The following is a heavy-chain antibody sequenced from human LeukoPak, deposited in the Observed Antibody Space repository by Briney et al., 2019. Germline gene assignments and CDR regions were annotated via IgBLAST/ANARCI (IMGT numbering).Heavy chain of an antibody. CDR3: ARDSKTGLYYRRYHYMDV. J-gene: IGHJ6*03. CDR1: GFTFSSYS. CDR2: IKQDGSVK. Sequence: GGSLRLSCAASGFTFSSYSMNWVRQAPGKGLEWVANIKQDGSVKNYVDSVKGRFTISRDNAKNSLYLQMNSLRAEDTAVYYCARDSKTGLYYRRYHYMDVWGKGTTVTVSS. V-gene: IGHV3-7*01. D-gene: IGHD3-22*01.